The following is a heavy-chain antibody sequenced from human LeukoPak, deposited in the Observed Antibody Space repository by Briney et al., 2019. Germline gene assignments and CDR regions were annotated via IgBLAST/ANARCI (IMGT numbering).Heavy chain of an antibody. CDR3: AREDRLNYYGSGSPDY. CDR2: IWYDGSNK. D-gene: IGHD3-10*01. V-gene: IGHV3-33*01. J-gene: IGHJ4*02. Sequence: GGSLRLSCAASGFTFSSYGMHWVRQAPGKGLEWVAVIWYDGSNKYYADSVKGRFTISRDNSKNTLYLQMNSLRAEDTAVYYCAREDRLNYYGSGSPDYWGQGTLVTVSS. CDR1: GFTFSSYG.